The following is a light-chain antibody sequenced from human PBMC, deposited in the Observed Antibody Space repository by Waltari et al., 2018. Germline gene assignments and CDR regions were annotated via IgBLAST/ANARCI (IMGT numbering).Light chain of an antibody. J-gene: IGKJ5*01. Sequence: TCRASQDIRKYLVWYQQKPGEAPKSLIYAASSLQIGVPSKFRGSGSGTNFTLTISSLQPEDFATYYCQQYDTYPITFGQGTRLEIK. V-gene: IGKV1-16*02. CDR3: QQYDTYPIT. CDR2: AAS. CDR1: QDIRKY.